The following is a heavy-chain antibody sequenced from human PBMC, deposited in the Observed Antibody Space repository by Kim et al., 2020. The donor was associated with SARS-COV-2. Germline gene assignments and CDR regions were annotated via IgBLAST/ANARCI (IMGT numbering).Heavy chain of an antibody. V-gene: IGHV3-21*01. J-gene: IGHJ4*02. D-gene: IGHD3-22*01. CDR1: GFTFSSYS. Sequence: GGSLRLSCAASGFTFSSYSMNWVRQAPGKGLEWVSSISSSSSYIYYADSVKGRFTISRDNAKNSLYLQMNSLRAEDTAVYYCSTKGGRYDSSVGYWGQGTLVTVSS. CDR2: ISSSSSYI. CDR3: STKGGRYDSSVGY.